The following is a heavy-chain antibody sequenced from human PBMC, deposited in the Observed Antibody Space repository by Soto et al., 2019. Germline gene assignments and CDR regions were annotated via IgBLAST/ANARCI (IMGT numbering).Heavy chain of an antibody. CDR1: GGSLTTPVW. CDR2: VFHSGSA. V-gene: IGHV4-4*02. CDR3: ARKAWTRLDY. J-gene: IGHJ4*02. Sequence: QLQLHESGPGLVKPSGTLSLTCGLSGGSLTTPVWWTWVRLRPGKGLEWIGEVFHSGSANYNPSLQSRVTISVDKSTNQFSLWLSSVTAADTAVYYCARKAWTRLDYWGQGALVTVSS. D-gene: IGHD1-1*01.